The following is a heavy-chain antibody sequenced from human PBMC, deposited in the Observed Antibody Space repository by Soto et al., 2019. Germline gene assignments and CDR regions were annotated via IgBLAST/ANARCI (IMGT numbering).Heavy chain of an antibody. CDR2: ISYDGSNK. V-gene: IGHV3-30*03. D-gene: IGHD3-10*01. CDR3: ATRPVISSTLWSDY. J-gene: IGHJ4*02. Sequence: QVQLVESGGGVVQPGRSLRLSCAASGFTFSSYGMHWVRQAPGKGLEWVAVISYDGSNKYHADSVKGRFTNSRDNSKNTLYLQMNSLRAVDTAVYYCATRPVISSTLWSDYWGQGTLVTVSS. CDR1: GFTFSSYG.